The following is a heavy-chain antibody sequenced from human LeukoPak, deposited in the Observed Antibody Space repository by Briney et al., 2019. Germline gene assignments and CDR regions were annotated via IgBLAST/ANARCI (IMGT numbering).Heavy chain of an antibody. CDR3: ARDRTVGAFDI. CDR2: IYYSGST. V-gene: IGHV4-39*02. CDR1: GGSISSSSYY. Sequence: SETLSLTCTVSGGSISSSSYYWGWIRQPPGKGLEWIGSIYYSGSTYYNPSLKSRVTISVDTSKNQFSLKLSSVTAADTAVYYCARDRTVGAFDIWGQGTMVIVSS. D-gene: IGHD1-14*01. J-gene: IGHJ3*02.